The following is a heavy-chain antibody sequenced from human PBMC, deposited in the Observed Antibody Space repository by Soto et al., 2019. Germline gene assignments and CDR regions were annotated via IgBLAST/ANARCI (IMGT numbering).Heavy chain of an antibody. CDR3: ARASDLLHAYFGMDV. D-gene: IGHD3-3*01. CDR2: IYSGTNT. Sequence: PGGPLRLSCAASGISISSSYMSWVRQAPGKGLEWVSLIYSGTNTYYEASVKGRFTISRDNSKNTLYLQMNRLRAEDTAVYYCARASDLLHAYFGMDVWGQGTTVTVSS. V-gene: IGHV3-53*01. CDR1: GISISSSY. J-gene: IGHJ6*02.